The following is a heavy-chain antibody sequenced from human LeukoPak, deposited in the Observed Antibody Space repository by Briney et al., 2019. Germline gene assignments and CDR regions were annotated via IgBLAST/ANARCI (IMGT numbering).Heavy chain of an antibody. V-gene: IGHV3-30*02. CDR1: GFTFRTYS. J-gene: IGHJ4*02. CDR2: IRYDGSNK. D-gene: IGHD1-7*01. Sequence: GGSLRLSCAASGFTFRTYSIHWVRQAPGKGLEWVAFIRYDGSNKYYADSVKGRFTISRDNSKNTLYLQMNSLRAEDTAVYYCAKVRNYEDYFDYWGQGTLVTVSS. CDR3: AKVRNYEDYFDY.